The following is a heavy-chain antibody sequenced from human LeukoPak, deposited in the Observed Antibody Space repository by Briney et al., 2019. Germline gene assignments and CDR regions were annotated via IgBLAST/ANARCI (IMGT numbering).Heavy chain of an antibody. D-gene: IGHD3-10*01. V-gene: IGHV1-24*01. CDR3: ATAGFYGSGSKDWFDP. CDR1: GYTLTELS. J-gene: IGHJ5*02. CDR2: FDPEDGET. Sequence: ASVKVSCKVSGYTLTELSMHWVRQAPGKGLEWMGGFDPEDGETIYAQKFQGRVTMTEDTSTDTAYMELSSLRSEDTAVYYCATAGFYGSGSKDWFDPWGQGTLVTVSS.